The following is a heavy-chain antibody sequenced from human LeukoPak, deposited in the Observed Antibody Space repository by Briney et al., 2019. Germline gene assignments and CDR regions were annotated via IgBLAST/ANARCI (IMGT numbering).Heavy chain of an antibody. Sequence: ASVKVSCKASGYTFTGYFMHWVRQAPGQGLEWMGWINPNTGDTNYAQKFLGRVTMTRDTSISTAYMELSRLTSDDTAVYYCARGPNWNFDVVFGYFDYRGQGTLVTVSS. CDR3: ARGPNWNFDVVFGYFDY. D-gene: IGHD1-1*01. CDR2: INPNTGDT. CDR1: GYTFTGYF. J-gene: IGHJ4*02. V-gene: IGHV1-2*02.